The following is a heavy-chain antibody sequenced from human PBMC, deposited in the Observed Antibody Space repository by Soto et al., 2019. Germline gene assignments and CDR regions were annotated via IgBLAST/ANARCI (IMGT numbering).Heavy chain of an antibody. V-gene: IGHV7-4-1*01. J-gene: IGHJ5*02. D-gene: IGHD3-22*01. CDR2: INTNTGNP. CDR3: TRELGGYYDSRWFDP. CDR1: GGTFSSYT. Sequence: EASVKVSCKASGGTFSSYTISWVRQAPGQGLEWMGWINTNTGNPTYAQGFTGRFVFSLGTSVSTAYLQICSLKAEDTAVYYCTRELGGYYDSRWFDPWGQGTLVTVSS.